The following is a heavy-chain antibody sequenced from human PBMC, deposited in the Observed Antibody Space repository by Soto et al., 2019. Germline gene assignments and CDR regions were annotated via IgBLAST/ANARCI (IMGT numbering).Heavy chain of an antibody. CDR3: ARTYDGSGPNSGGYAFDI. CDR2: IYYSGT. D-gene: IGHD3-22*01. CDR1: GGSISSYY. J-gene: IGHJ3*02. Sequence: SETLSLTCSVSGGSISSYYWSWIRQPPGKGLEWIAYIYYSGTSYNPSLKSRVSISLDTSKNQFSLKLSSVTAADTAVFYFARTYDGSGPNSGGYAFDIWGQGTMVTVSS. V-gene: IGHV4-59*01.